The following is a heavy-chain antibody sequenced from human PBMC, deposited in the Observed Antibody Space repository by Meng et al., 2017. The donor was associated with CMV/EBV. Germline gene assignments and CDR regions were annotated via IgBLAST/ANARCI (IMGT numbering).Heavy chain of an antibody. CDR1: GGSISSSSYY. V-gene: IGHV4-39*01. Sequence: SETLSLTCTVSGGSISSSSYYWGWIRQPPGKGLEWIGSIYYSGSTYYSPPLKSRVTISVDTSKNQFSLKLSSVTAADTAVYYCASTGRLAPYYYYGMDVWGQGTTVTVSS. CDR3: ASTGRLAPYYYYGMDV. J-gene: IGHJ6*02. D-gene: IGHD3-9*01. CDR2: IYYSGST.